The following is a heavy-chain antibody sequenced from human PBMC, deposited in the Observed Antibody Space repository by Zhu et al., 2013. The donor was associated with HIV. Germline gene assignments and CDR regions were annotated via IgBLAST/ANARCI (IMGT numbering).Heavy chain of an antibody. V-gene: IGHV4-38-2*02. CDR1: GYSISSGYY. CDR2: IYHSGST. Sequence: QVQLQESGPGLVKPSETLSLTCTVSGYSISSGYYWGWIRQPPGKGLEWIGSIYHSGSTYYNPSLKSRVTISVDTSKNQFSLKLSSVTAADTAVYYCARAIVGAIDYWGQGTLVTVSS. CDR3: ARAIVGAIDY. J-gene: IGHJ4*02. D-gene: IGHD1-26*01.